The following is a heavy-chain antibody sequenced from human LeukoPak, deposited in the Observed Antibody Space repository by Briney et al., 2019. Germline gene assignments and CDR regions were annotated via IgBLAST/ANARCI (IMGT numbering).Heavy chain of an antibody. J-gene: IGHJ4*02. D-gene: IGHD3-22*01. CDR1: GLTFSSYE. V-gene: IGHV3-48*03. CDR3: AIPGARGYCDSSGPLGY. CDR2: ISSSGRPI. Sequence: GGSLTLSCAPSGLTFSSYEANWVRQARGEGREWVLYISSSGRPIYYASSVKGRYHISRQNAKNSLYLQLNPLRTEDTAAFYCAIPGARGYCDSSGPLGYWGQGTLVTVSS.